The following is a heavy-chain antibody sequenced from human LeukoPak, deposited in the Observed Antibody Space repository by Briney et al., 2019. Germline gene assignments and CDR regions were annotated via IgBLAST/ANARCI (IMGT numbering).Heavy chain of an antibody. D-gene: IGHD3-10*01. J-gene: IGHJ6*02. V-gene: IGHV1-18*01. Sequence: ASVKVSCKGSGYTFTSYGVTWVRQAPGQGLEWMGWITANNGDTTYAQKLQGRVSMTTDTSTRTAYMELRSLRSDDTAVYYCARGSGRRPLDVWGQGTTVAVSS. CDR3: ARGSGRRPLDV. CDR1: GYTFTSYG. CDR2: ITANNGDT.